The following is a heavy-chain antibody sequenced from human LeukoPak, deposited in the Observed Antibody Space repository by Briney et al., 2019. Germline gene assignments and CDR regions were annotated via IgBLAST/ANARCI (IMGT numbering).Heavy chain of an antibody. CDR1: GGSFSNYY. CDR3: ARDGAFAV. V-gene: IGHV4-59*01. D-gene: IGHD2/OR15-2a*01. J-gene: IGHJ4*02. CDR2: TYYSGST. Sequence: SETLSLTCAVYGGSFSNYYWSWIRQPPGKGLEWIGYTYYSGSTKYNPSLKSRVTISVDTSKNQFSLKLSSVTAADTAVYYCARDGAFAVWGQGTLVTVSS.